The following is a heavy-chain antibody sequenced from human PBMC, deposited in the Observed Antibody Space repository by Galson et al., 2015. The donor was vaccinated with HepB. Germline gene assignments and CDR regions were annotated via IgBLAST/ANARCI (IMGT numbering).Heavy chain of an antibody. D-gene: IGHD6-6*01. CDR3: ARDLRMGDSSSLNGMDV. CDR2: ISYDGSNK. V-gene: IGHV3-30-3*01. J-gene: IGHJ6*02. CDR1: GFTFSSYA. Sequence: SLRLSCAASGFTFSSYAMHWVRQAPGKGLEWVAVISYDGSNKYYADSVKGRFTISRDNSKNTLYLQMNSLRAEDTAVYYCARDLRMGDSSSLNGMDVWGQGTTVTVSS.